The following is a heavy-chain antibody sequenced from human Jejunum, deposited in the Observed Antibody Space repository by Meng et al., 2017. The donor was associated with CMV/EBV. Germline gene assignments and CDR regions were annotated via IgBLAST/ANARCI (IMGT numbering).Heavy chain of an antibody. V-gene: IGHV1-2*06. CDR2: TSPNNGDT. Sequence: VQLVQSGAEVKKPGASVKVSCKASGYTLTGYYLHWVRQAPGQGLEWMGRTSPNNGDTKYAQKFQGRVTMTRDTSINTAYMELTRLTSDDTAVYYCARDSGSWHYYFDYWGQGTLVTVSS. J-gene: IGHJ4*02. CDR1: GYTLTGYY. CDR3: ARDSGSWHYYFDY. D-gene: IGHD6-25*01.